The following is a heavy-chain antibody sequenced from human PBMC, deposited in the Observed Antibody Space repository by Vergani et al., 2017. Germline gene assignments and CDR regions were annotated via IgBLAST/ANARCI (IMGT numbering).Heavy chain of an antibody. CDR3: ARDPPYDILTGYL. J-gene: IGHJ5*02. D-gene: IGHD3-9*01. CDR1: GFTFNQYG. Sequence: QVQLVESGGGVVQPGRSLRLSCAASGFTFNQYGMHWVRQAPGKGLEWVAVTWYDGNNKQYADSVKGRFTISRDNSKSTMYLQMNSLRDEDTGVYYCARDPPYDILTGYLWGQGTLVTVSS. CDR2: TWYDGNNK. V-gene: IGHV3-33*01.